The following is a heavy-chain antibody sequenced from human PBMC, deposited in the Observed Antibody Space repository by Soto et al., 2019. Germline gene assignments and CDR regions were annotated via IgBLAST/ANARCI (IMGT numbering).Heavy chain of an antibody. J-gene: IGHJ5*02. CDR1: GGSFSGYY. D-gene: IGHD1-1*01. CDR3: ARFKVVGLERRLNGFDP. V-gene: IGHV4-34*01. CDR2: INHSGST. Sequence: SETLSLTCAVYGGSFSGYYWSWIRQPPGKGLEWIGEINHSGSTNYNPSLKSRVTISVDTSKNQFSLKLSSVTAADTAVYYCARFKVVGLERRLNGFDPWGQGTLVTVSS.